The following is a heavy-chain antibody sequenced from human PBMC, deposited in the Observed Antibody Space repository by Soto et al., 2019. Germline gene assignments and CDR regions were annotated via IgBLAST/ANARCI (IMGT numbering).Heavy chain of an antibody. V-gene: IGHV3-48*01. Sequence: GGSLRLSCAASGFTFSSYSMNWVRRAPGKGLEWVSYISSSSSTIYYADSVKGRFTISRDNAKNSLYLQMNSLRAEDTAVYYCARDLKRGYSGYAPAGVWGQGTLVTVSS. D-gene: IGHD5-12*01. J-gene: IGHJ4*02. CDR2: ISSSSSTI. CDR1: GFTFSSYS. CDR3: ARDLKRGYSGYAPAGV.